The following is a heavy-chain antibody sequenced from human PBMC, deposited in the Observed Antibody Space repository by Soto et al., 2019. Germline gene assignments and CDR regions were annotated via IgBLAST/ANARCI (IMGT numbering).Heavy chain of an antibody. J-gene: IGHJ4*02. V-gene: IGHV4-30-2*01. CDR2: IYHSGST. Sequence: SETLSLTCAVSGGSISSGGYSWSWIRQPPGKGLEWIGYIYHSGSTYYNPSLKSRVTISVDRSKNQFSLKLSSVTAADTAVYYCARGRYCSGGSCYPFDYWGQGTLVTVSS. D-gene: IGHD2-15*01. CDR1: GGSISSGGYS. CDR3: ARGRYCSGGSCYPFDY.